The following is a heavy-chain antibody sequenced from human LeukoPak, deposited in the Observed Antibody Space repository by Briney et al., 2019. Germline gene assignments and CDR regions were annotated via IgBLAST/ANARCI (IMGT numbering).Heavy chain of an antibody. CDR2: INPYSGGT. CDR3: ARAPLELELSA. J-gene: IGHJ5*02. D-gene: IGHD1-7*01. V-gene: IGHV1-2*02. Sequence: ASVKVSCKASGYNYNAYYMHWVRQAPGQGLEWMGCINPYSGGTNYAQKFQGRVTMTRDTSITTGYLELSRLTSDDTAVYYCARAPLELELSAWGQGTPVTVSS. CDR1: GYNYNAYY.